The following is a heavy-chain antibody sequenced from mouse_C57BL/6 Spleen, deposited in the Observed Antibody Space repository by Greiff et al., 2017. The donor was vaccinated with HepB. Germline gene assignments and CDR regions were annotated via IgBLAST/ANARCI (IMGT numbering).Heavy chain of an antibody. D-gene: IGHD2-5*01. CDR1: GYSITSDY. CDR3: ASSAYYSNYGFAY. Sequence: EVQLQQSGPGLAKPSQTLSLTCSVTGYSITSDYWNWIRKFPGNKLEYMGYISYSGSTYYNPSLKSRISITRDTSKNQYYLQLNSVTTEDTATYYCASSAYYSNYGFAYWGQGTLVTVSA. CDR2: ISYSGST. J-gene: IGHJ3*01. V-gene: IGHV3-8*01.